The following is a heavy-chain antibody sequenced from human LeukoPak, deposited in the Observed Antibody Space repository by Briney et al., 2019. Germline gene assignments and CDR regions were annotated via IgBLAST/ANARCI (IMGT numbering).Heavy chain of an antibody. V-gene: IGHV3-66*02. CDR2: IYSGGST. J-gene: IGHJ4*02. CDR1: GFTVSSNY. CDR3: ASLYDSSGYYSTGWSYYFDY. Sequence: PGGSLRLSCAASGFTVSSNYMSWVRQAPGKGLELVSVIYSGGSTYYTDSVKGRFTISRDNSKNTLYLQMNSLRAEDTAVYYCASLYDSSGYYSTGWSYYFDYWGQGTLVTVSS. D-gene: IGHD3-22*01.